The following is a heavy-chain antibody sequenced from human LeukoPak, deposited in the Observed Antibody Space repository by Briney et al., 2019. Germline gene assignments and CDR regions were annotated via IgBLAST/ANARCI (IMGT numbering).Heavy chain of an antibody. D-gene: IGHD6-13*01. CDR2: IKQDGSEK. V-gene: IGHV3-7*01. CDR3: GRVGGSSWYGAFDI. CDR1: GFTFSSYW. J-gene: IGHJ3*02. Sequence: GGSLRLPCAASGFTFSSYWMSWVRQAPGKGLEWVANIKQDGSEKYYVDSVKGRFTISRDNAKNSLYLQMNSLRAEDTAVYYCGRVGGSSWYGAFDIWGQGTMVTVSS.